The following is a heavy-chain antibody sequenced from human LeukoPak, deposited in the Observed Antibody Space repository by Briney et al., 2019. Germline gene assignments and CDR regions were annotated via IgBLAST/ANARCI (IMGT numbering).Heavy chain of an antibody. Sequence: GGSLRLSCAASGFTFSSYAMHWFRQAPGKGPEWVGFIRSKAHGGTTENAASLEGRFTISRDDSRNIVYLQMNSLKIEDTAIYYCTRDKGYSWFAEWFDPWGQGTLVAVSS. CDR2: IRSKAHGGTT. D-gene: IGHD6-13*01. V-gene: IGHV3-49*03. J-gene: IGHJ5*02. CDR1: GFTFSSYA. CDR3: TRDKGYSWFAEWFDP.